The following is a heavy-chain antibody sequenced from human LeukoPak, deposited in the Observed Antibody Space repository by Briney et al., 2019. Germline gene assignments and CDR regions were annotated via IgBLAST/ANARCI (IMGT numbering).Heavy chain of an antibody. CDR3: AKGRLPQKTGYSSSSFDY. V-gene: IGHV3-9*03. J-gene: IGHJ4*02. D-gene: IGHD6-13*01. Sequence: PGRSLRLSCAASGFTFDDYAMHWVRQAPGKGLEWVSGIRWNSGSIGYADSVKGRFTISRDNAKNSLYLQMNSLRAEDMALYYCAKGRLPQKTGYSSSSFDYWGQGTLVTVSS. CDR1: GFTFDDYA. CDR2: IRWNSGSI.